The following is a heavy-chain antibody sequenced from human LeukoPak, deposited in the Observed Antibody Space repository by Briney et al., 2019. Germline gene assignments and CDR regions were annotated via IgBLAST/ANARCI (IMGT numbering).Heavy chain of an antibody. CDR2: ISSSSSYI. CDR1: GFTFSSYW. CDR3: ARAGTRYCSSTSCYDTDDY. J-gene: IGHJ4*02. D-gene: IGHD2-2*01. Sequence: GGSLRLSCAASGFTFSSYWMSWVRQAPGKGLEWVSSISSSSSYIYYADSVKGRFTISRDNAKNSLYLQMNSLRAEDTAVYYCARAGTRYCSSTSCYDTDDYWGQGTLVTVSS. V-gene: IGHV3-21*01.